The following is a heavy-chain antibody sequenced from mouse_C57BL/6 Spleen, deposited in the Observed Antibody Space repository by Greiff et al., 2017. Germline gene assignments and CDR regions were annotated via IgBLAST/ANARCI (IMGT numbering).Heavy chain of an antibody. CDR3: ARRDDSWYFDV. D-gene: IGHD2-4*01. CDR1: GFNIKDYY. V-gene: IGHV14-2*01. Sequence: VQLKQSGAELVKPGASVKLSCTASGFNIKDYYMHWVKQRTEQGLGWIGRIDPEDGETKYAPKFQGKATITADTSSHTAYLQLSSLTSADTDVYYCARRDDSWYFDVWGTGTTVTVSS. CDR2: IDPEDGET. J-gene: IGHJ1*03.